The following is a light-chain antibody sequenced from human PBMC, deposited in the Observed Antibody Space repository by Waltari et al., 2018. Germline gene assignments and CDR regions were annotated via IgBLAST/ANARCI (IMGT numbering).Light chain of an antibody. CDR2: GIF. Sequence: EIVLTQSPGPLSLSPGERATLSCRTSQNVSRALAWYQQKPGQSPRLLIYGIFNRATGIPDRFRGSGSGTDFSLTISRLEPEDFAVYYCQHYVMLPVTFGQGTRVEVK. J-gene: IGKJ1*01. CDR1: QNVSRA. V-gene: IGKV3-20*01. CDR3: QHYVMLPVT.